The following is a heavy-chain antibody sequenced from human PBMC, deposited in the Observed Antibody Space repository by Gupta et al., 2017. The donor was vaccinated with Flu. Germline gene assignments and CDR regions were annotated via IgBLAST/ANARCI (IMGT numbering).Heavy chain of an antibody. Sequence: QVQLQESGPGLMKPSETLSLTCSVSDDSISGHYYWSWTRQPPGKGLEWIGYIHYSGTTNSNPSLKSRVTILLDTSKNQFSLKMTSVTAADTAVYYCSRDRFLGGGYYGMDVWGQGTTVIVSS. CDR3: SRDRFLGGGYYGMDV. V-gene: IGHV4-59*01. J-gene: IGHJ6*02. CDR1: DDSISGHYY. D-gene: IGHD3-16*01. CDR2: IHYSGTT.